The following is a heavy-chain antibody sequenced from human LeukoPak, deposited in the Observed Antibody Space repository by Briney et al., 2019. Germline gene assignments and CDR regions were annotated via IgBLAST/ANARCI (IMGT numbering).Heavy chain of an antibody. CDR2: IAHDGSNK. CDR3: AREGGTVAFDY. Sequence: GGSLRLSCATSGFSFSSYGMHWVRQAPGKGLEWVADIAHDGSNKKYVDSVKGRVTISRDNSQNTLYLQMSSLRAEDTAVYYCAREGGTVAFDYWGQGTLVTVSS. CDR1: GFSFSSYG. V-gene: IGHV3-30*03. D-gene: IGHD3-16*01. J-gene: IGHJ4*02.